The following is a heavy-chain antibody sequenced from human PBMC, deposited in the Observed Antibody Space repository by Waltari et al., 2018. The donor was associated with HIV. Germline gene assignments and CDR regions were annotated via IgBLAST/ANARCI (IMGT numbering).Heavy chain of an antibody. J-gene: IGHJ5*02. V-gene: IGHV4-61*02. Sequence: QVQLQVSGPGLVKPSQTLSLTCTVSGGSISSGSYHWSWIRQPAGKGLEWIGRLYTSGSTDYNPSLKSLATISGDTSKNQFSLKLSSVTAADTAVYYCARAVVGGYDLGNNWFDPWGQGTLVTVSS. CDR3: ARAVVGGYDLGNNWFDP. CDR1: GGSISSGSYH. D-gene: IGHD5-12*01. CDR2: LYTSGST.